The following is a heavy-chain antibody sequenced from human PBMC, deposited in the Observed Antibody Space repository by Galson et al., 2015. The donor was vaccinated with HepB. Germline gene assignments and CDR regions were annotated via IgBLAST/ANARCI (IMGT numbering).Heavy chain of an antibody. J-gene: IGHJ3*02. CDR2: IWYDGNNK. Sequence: SLRPSCAASGFTFSQYGIHWVRQAPGKGLEWVALIWYDGNNKYYADSVKGRFTISRDNSKNTLYLEMNSLRAEDTAVYYCARKELKYYYDSSCSNDGLDIWGQGTTVTVSS. V-gene: IGHV3-33*01. D-gene: IGHD3-22*01. CDR3: ARKELKYYYDSSCSNDGLDI. CDR1: GFTFSQYG.